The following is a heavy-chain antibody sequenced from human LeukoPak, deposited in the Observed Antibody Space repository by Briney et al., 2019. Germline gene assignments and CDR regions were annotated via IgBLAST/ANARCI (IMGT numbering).Heavy chain of an antibody. CDR1: GFTFSSYW. CDR2: IKQDGSEK. J-gene: IGHJ3*02. CDR3: ARDSLRPYDILTGYYPDDAFDI. D-gene: IGHD3-9*01. V-gene: IGHV3-7*01. Sequence: PGGSLRLSCAASGFTFSSYWMSWVRQAPGKGLEWVANIKQDGSEKYYVDSVKGRFTISRDNAKNSLYLQMNSLRAEDTAVYYCARDSLRPYDILTGYYPDDAFDIWGQGTMVTVSS.